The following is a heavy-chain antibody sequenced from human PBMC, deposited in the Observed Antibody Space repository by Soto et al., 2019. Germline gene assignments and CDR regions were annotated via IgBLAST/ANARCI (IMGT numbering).Heavy chain of an antibody. J-gene: IGHJ6*02. Sequence: QVQLQESGPGLVKPSETLSLTCTVSGGSISFHYWSWIRQPPGKGLEWIGYIYYSGSTNYSPSLKSRVTISVDTSKNQFSVKLSSVTAADTAVYYCARGGAGMITFGGVITYYGMDVWGQGTTVTVSS. V-gene: IGHV4-59*11. CDR2: IYYSGST. CDR1: GGSISFHY. D-gene: IGHD3-16*02. CDR3: ARGGAGMITFGGVITYYGMDV.